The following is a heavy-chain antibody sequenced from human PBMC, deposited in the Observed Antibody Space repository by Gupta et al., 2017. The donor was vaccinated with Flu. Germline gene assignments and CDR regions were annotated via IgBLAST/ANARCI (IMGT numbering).Heavy chain of an antibody. Sequence: EVQLLESGGGLVQPGGSLRLSCAASGFTFSSYAMSWVRQAPGKGLEWVSAISGSGGSTYYADSVKGRFTISRDNSKNTLYLQMNSLRAEDTAVYYCAKLGYGDYVIKSPQFDYWGQGTLVTVSS. D-gene: IGHD4-17*01. CDR1: GFTFSSYA. V-gene: IGHV3-23*01. J-gene: IGHJ4*02. CDR2: ISGSGGST. CDR3: AKLGYGDYVIKSPQFDY.